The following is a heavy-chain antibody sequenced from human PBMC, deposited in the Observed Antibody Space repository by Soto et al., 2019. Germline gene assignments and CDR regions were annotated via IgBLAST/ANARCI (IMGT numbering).Heavy chain of an antibody. CDR2: IYPADSET. V-gene: IGHV5-51*01. CDR1: GYTFTNYR. J-gene: IGHJ6*02. CDR3: ERPRNTSRWAGMDV. D-gene: IGHD6-13*01. Sequence: PGESLKISCKASGYTFTNYRIGWVRQMPGKGLEWMGLIYPADSETTYSPSFQGQVSMSADRSIRSAFLQWSSLKASDTEIYYCERPRNTSRWAGMDVWGQGTTVTVSS.